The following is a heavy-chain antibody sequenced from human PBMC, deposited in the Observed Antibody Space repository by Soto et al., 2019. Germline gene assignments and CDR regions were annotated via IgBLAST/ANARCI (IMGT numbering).Heavy chain of an antibody. CDR2: INPSGGST. J-gene: IGHJ5*02. CDR3: ARGVRVVVVVAATWFDP. D-gene: IGHD2-15*01. CDR1: GYTFTSYY. Sequence: GASVKVSCKASGYTFTSYYMHWVRQAPGQGLEWMGIINPSGGSTSYAQKFQGRVTMTRDTSTSTVYMELSSLRSEDTAVYYCARGVRVVVVVAATWFDPWGQGTLVTVSS. V-gene: IGHV1-46*01.